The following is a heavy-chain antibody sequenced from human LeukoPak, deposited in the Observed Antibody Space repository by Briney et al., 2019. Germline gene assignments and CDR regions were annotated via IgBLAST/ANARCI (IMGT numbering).Heavy chain of an antibody. CDR1: GFTFSDYG. V-gene: IGHV3-30*02. Sequence: GGSLRLSCAASGFTFSDYGMHWVRQAPGKGLEWVAFIRYDGTTQHYADSVKGRFTISRDNSKNTLFLQINSLRGEDTALYYCAKGYDYYLDVWGKGTTVTVPS. J-gene: IGHJ6*03. CDR2: IRYDGTTQ. CDR3: AKGYDYYLDV.